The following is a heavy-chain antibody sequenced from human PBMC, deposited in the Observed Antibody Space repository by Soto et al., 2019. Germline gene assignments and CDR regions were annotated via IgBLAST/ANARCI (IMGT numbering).Heavy chain of an antibody. CDR2: IYFTGST. CDR3: TRGPPSVQRFGP. V-gene: IGHV4-61*01. Sequence: PSETLSLTCTVSAGGVSSGTYYWSWIGQPPGKGLEWIGHIYFTGSTNYNPSIKSRVTMSLDTSRNQFSLKLSSVTAADTAVYYCTRGPPSVQRFGPWGLGSIVTVST. CDR1: AGGVSSGTYY. J-gene: IGHJ5*02. D-gene: IGHD6-6*01.